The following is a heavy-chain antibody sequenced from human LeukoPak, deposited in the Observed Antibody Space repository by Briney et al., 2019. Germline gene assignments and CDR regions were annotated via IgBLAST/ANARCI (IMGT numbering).Heavy chain of an antibody. J-gene: IGHJ4*02. CDR1: GFTFSSYA. Sequence: GGSLRLSCAASGFTFSSYAMHWVRQAPGKGLEWVAVIWYDGSNKDYADSVKGRFTISRDNSKNTLYLQMNSLRAEDTAVYYCAREWYGFDYWGQGTLVTVSS. V-gene: IGHV3-33*08. CDR3: AREWYGFDY. CDR2: IWYDGSNK. D-gene: IGHD2-15*01.